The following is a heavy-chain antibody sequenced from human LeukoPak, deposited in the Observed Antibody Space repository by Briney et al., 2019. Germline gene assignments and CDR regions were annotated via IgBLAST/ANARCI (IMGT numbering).Heavy chain of an antibody. D-gene: IGHD6-19*01. CDR2: IYYSGTT. Sequence: PSETLSLTCTVSGDSISSYYWSWIRQPPGKGLEWIGNIYYSGTTNYYPSLKSRVTISVDTSKSQFSLKLSSVTAADTAVYFCARSSSGWYSDAFDTWGQGTMVTVSS. V-gene: IGHV4-59*01. CDR3: ARSSSGWYSDAFDT. J-gene: IGHJ3*02. CDR1: GDSISSYY.